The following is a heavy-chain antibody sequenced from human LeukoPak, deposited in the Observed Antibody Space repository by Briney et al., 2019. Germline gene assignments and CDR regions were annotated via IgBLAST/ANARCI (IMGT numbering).Heavy chain of an antibody. CDR1: GYTFTSYA. J-gene: IGHJ4*02. Sequence: SVKVSCKATGYTFTSYAMNWVRQAPGQGLEWMGWINTNTGNPTYAQGFTGRFVFSLDTSVSTAYLQISSLKAEDTAVYYCARGPEFKYDSSGYYYDYWGQGTLVTVSS. V-gene: IGHV7-4-1*02. CDR2: INTNTGNP. D-gene: IGHD3-22*01. CDR3: ARGPEFKYDSSGYYYDY.